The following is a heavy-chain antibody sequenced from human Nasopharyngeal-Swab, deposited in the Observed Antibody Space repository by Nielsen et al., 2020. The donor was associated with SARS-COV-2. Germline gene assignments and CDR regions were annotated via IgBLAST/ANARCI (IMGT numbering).Heavy chain of an antibody. J-gene: IGHJ4*02. D-gene: IGHD2-15*01. CDR2: IYYSGST. Sequence: GSLRLSCTVSGGSISSYYWTWIRQPPGKGLEWIGYIYYSGSTNYNPSLKSRVTISVDTSKNQFSLRLSSLTAADTAVYYCARDTRRGGVDYWGQGTLVTVSS. CDR1: GGSISSYY. V-gene: IGHV4-59*01. CDR3: ARDTRRGGVDY.